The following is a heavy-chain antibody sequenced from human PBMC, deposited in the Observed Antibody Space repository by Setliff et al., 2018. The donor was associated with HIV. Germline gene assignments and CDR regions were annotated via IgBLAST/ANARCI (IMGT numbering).Heavy chain of an antibody. Sequence: ASVKVSCKASGYTFTNYYMHWVRQAPGQGLEWMGIINPSGGSTSYQQIFQGRVTMTRDTSTSTVYMELSSLRSEDTAVYYCARGRGLYSSGYYIDYWGQGTLVTVSS. J-gene: IGHJ4*02. CDR3: ARGRGLYSSGYYIDY. D-gene: IGHD6-19*01. V-gene: IGHV1-46*01. CDR1: GYTFTNYY. CDR2: INPSGGST.